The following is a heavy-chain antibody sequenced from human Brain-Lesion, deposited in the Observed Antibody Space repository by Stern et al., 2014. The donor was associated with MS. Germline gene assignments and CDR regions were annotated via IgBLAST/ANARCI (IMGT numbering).Heavy chain of an antibody. D-gene: IGHD2-2*01. CDR1: GGSISSGGYY. Sequence: QLQLQESGPGLVKPSQTLSLSCTVSGGSISSGGYYWSWIRQPAGKGLEWIGRIFNSGSTSYNPSLKSRVTISIDKSKNQFPLRLNSMTAADTAVYYCARGRVVPGFQYYATDVWGQGTTVIVSS. V-gene: IGHV4-61*02. CDR3: ARGRVVPGFQYYATDV. CDR2: IFNSGST. J-gene: IGHJ6*02.